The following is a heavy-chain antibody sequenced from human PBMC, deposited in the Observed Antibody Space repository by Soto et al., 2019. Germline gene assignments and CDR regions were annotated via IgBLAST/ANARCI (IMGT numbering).Heavy chain of an antibody. D-gene: IGHD6-13*01. CDR1: GGSMSGYY. CDR2: IHYHGST. V-gene: IGHV4-59*01. Sequence: QVQLQESGPGLVKPSETLYLTCTVSGGSMSGYYWSWIRQPPGKGLEWIGCIHYHGSTDYNPSLISRVTISVDTSKNQFSPQLSSVTAADTAVYFCARDHGYSSSWYDYWGQGALVTVAS. CDR3: ARDHGYSSSWYDY. J-gene: IGHJ4*02.